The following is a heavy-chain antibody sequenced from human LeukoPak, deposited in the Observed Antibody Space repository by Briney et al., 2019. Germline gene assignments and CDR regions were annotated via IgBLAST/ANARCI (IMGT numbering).Heavy chain of an antibody. CDR2: IYYSGST. V-gene: IGHV4-31*03. Sequence: SQTLSLTCTVSGGSISSGGYYWSWIRQHPGKGLEWIGYIYYSGSTYYNPSLKSRVTISVDTSKNLFSLKLSSVTAADTAVYYCARDRRWYSNYYYYYMDVWGKGTTVTVSS. D-gene: IGHD2-15*01. CDR3: ARDRRWYSNYYYYYMDV. J-gene: IGHJ6*03. CDR1: GGSISSGGYY.